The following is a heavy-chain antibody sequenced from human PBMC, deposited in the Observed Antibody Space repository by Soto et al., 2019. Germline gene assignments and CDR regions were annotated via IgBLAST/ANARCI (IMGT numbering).Heavy chain of an antibody. Sequence: ASVKVSCKASGGTFSSYRINWVRQAPGQGLEWVGGIVPIYRTADYAQKFQGRVTITADESTSTAYMELSSLRSEDTAVYYCASSVYYYDSSGSNFDYWGQGTLVNVSS. CDR3: ASSVYYYDSSGSNFDY. J-gene: IGHJ4*02. D-gene: IGHD3-22*01. V-gene: IGHV1-69*13. CDR2: IVPIYRTA. CDR1: GGTFSSYR.